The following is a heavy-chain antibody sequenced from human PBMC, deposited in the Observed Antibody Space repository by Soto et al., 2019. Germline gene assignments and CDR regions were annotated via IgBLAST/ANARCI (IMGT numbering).Heavy chain of an antibody. CDR1: GFTFSSYW. V-gene: IGHV3-7*05. CDR3: AREGINDFWSGYYVYYGMDV. Sequence: GSLRLSCAASGFTFSSYWMSWVRQAPGKGLEWVVNIKQDGSEKYYVYSVKGRFTISRDNAKNSLFLQMNSLRAEDTAVYYCAREGINDFWSGYYVYYGMDVWGQGTTVTVSS. D-gene: IGHD3-3*01. J-gene: IGHJ6*02. CDR2: IKQDGSEK.